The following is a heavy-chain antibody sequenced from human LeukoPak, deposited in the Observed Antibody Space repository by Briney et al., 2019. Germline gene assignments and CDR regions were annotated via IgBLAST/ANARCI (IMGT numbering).Heavy chain of an antibody. Sequence: GGSLRLSCAASGFAVNSKDMSWVRQAPGKGLEWVSLISHAGGAYYADSVKGRFTISRDESKDTLSLQMNSLRAEDTAVYYCVRTCDAVTGAFDIWGQGTMVTVSS. CDR3: VRTCDAVTGAFDI. V-gene: IGHV3-66*01. J-gene: IGHJ3*02. CDR2: ISHAGGA. CDR1: GFAVNSKD. D-gene: IGHD2-21*01.